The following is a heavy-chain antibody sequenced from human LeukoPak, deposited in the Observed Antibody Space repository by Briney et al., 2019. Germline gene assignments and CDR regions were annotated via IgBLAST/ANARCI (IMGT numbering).Heavy chain of an antibody. CDR3: AKAPTYYDFWSGYAFDY. CDR1: GFTLSSYA. Sequence: GGSLRLSCAASGFTLSSYAMSWVRQAPGKGLEWVSAISGSGGSTYYADSVKGRFTISRDNSKNTLYLQMNSLRAEDTAVYYCAKAPTYYDFWSGYAFDYWGQGTLVTVSS. CDR2: ISGSGGST. V-gene: IGHV3-23*01. J-gene: IGHJ4*02. D-gene: IGHD3-3*01.